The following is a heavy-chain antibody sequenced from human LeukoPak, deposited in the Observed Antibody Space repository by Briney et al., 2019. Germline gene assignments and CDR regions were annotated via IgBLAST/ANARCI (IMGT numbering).Heavy chain of an antibody. CDR3: AKPAQTDCGGDCFFDY. V-gene: IGHV3-23*01. Sequence: GGSLRLSCAGSEFTFNNYAMNWVRQTPGKVLEWVAAISGTGGTTYYADSVKGRSTISRDNSKSTVALQMYSLRAEDTAVYYCAKPAQTDCGGDCFFDYWGQGTLVTVSS. CDR1: EFTFNNYA. J-gene: IGHJ4*02. D-gene: IGHD2-21*02. CDR2: ISGTGGTT.